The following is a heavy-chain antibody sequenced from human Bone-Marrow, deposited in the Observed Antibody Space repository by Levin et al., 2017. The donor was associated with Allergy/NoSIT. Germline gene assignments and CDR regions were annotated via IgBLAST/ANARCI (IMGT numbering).Heavy chain of an antibody. Sequence: ASVKVSCKASGYTFTSYGISWVRQAPGQGLEWMGWISAYNGNTNYAQKLQGRVTMTTDTSTSTAYMELRSLRSDDTAVYYCARDAHYDILTGYREYYFDYWGQGTLVTVSS. J-gene: IGHJ4*02. V-gene: IGHV1-18*01. CDR3: ARDAHYDILTGYREYYFDY. D-gene: IGHD3-9*01. CDR2: ISAYNGNT. CDR1: GYTFTSYG.